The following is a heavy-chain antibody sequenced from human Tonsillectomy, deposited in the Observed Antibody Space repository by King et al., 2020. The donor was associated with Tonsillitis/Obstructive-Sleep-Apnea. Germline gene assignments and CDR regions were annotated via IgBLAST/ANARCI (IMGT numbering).Heavy chain of an antibody. CDR3: ARGPRGDYGDYFGWFDP. D-gene: IGHD4-17*01. CDR1: EFIFDDYG. Sequence: VQLVESGGGVVRPGGSLRLSCAASEFIFDDYGMNWVRQVPGKGLEWVSGINWNGGSTGYADSVKGRFTISRDNAKNSLYLQMNSLRAEDTALYYCARGPRGDYGDYFGWFDPWGQGTLVTVSS. CDR2: INWNGGST. V-gene: IGHV3-20*04. J-gene: IGHJ5*02.